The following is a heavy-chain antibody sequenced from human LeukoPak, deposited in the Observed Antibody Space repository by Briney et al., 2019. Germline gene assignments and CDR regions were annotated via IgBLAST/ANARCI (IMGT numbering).Heavy chain of an antibody. CDR2: IYPGDSDT. Sequence: HGESLKISCKGSGYSFTSYWIGWVRQMPGKGLEWMGIIYPGDSDTRYSPSFQGQVTISADKSISTAYLQWSSLKASDTAMYYCARLSRVHYDFWSGWGPRGYFDYWGQGTLVTVSS. D-gene: IGHD3-3*01. J-gene: IGHJ4*02. CDR1: GYSFTSYW. V-gene: IGHV5-51*01. CDR3: ARLSRVHYDFWSGWGPRGYFDY.